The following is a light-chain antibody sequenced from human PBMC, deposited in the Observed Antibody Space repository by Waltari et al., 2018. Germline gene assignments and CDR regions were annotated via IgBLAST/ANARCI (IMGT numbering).Light chain of an antibody. CDR2: GKN. V-gene: IGLV3-19*01. CDR3: DTRDSSGNRV. Sequence: SELTQDPAVSVALGQTVRTTCQGDSLRRYYASWYQQKPGQAPVRVPYGKNNRPSGSPGRYSGSSSDNTASVTISGAESEDEANYCCDTRDSSGNRVFGGGTKLTVL. CDR1: SLRRYY. J-gene: IGLJ3*02.